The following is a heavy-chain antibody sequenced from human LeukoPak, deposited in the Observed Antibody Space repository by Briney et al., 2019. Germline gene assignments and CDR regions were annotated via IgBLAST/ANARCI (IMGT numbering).Heavy chain of an antibody. CDR1: GFPFSSYV. V-gene: IGHV3-30*14. Sequence: PGGSLRLSCVVSGFPFSSYVMHWVRQAPGKGLEWVAIISYDGSNEYYGDSVKGRFTISRDNSKNTLYLQMNSLRAEDTAVYYCARVQSKSGSYPLDYWGQGTLVTVSS. D-gene: IGHD1-26*01. CDR3: ARVQSKSGSYPLDY. J-gene: IGHJ4*02. CDR2: ISYDGSNE.